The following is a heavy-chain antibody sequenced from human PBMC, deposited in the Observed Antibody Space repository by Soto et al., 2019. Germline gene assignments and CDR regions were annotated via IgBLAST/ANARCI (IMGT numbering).Heavy chain of an antibody. V-gene: IGHV4-30-4*01. CDR1: GGSISSGGYF. CDR2: VYNIGST. Sequence: PSETLSLTCTVPGGSISSGGYFWSWIRQPPGKGLEWIGHVYNIGSTYSNPSLTSRVTISVDTSKNQFSLRLSFVTAADTAVYYCARGPAGDKVDYWGQGTLVTVSS. D-gene: IGHD7-27*01. J-gene: IGHJ4*02. CDR3: ARGPAGDKVDY.